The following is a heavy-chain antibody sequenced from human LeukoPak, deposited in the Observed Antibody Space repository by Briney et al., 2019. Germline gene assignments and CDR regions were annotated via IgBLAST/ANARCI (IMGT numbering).Heavy chain of an antibody. J-gene: IGHJ4*02. CDR1: GYTFSSYG. CDR2: ISGNNGNT. D-gene: IGHD6-13*01. V-gene: IGHV1-18*01. CDR3: ARGRAAGTFWLDY. Sequence: ASVKVSCKASGYTFSSYGIIWVRQAPGQGLEWMGWISGNNGNTNYAQKVQGRVTMTTDTSMSTAYMELRSLRSDDTAVYYCARGRAAGTFWLDYWGQGTLVTVSS.